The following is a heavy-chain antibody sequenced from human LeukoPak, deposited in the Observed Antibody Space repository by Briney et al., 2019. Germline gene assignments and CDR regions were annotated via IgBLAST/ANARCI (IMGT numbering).Heavy chain of an antibody. V-gene: IGHV1-69*05. CDR2: IIPIFGTA. D-gene: IGHD3-16*02. Sequence: SVKVSCKASGGTFSSYAISWVRQAPGQGLEWMGRIIPIFGTANHAQKFQGRVTITTDESTSTAYMELSSLRSEDTAVYYCARQDIGGVMVPSFDYWGQGTLVTVSS. J-gene: IGHJ4*02. CDR1: GGTFSSYA. CDR3: ARQDIGGVMVPSFDY.